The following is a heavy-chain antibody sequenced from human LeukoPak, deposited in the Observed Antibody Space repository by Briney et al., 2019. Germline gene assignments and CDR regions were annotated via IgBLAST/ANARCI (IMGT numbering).Heavy chain of an antibody. CDR2: IIPIFGTA. J-gene: IGHJ4*02. CDR3: TRGYYGSGRRVFFDY. D-gene: IGHD3-10*01. Sequence: SVKVSCKASGGTFSSYAISWVRQAPGQGLEWMGGIIPIFGTANYAQKFQGRVTITADESTSTAYMELSSLRSEDTAVYYCTRGYYGSGRRVFFDYWGQGTLVTVSS. CDR1: GGTFSSYA. V-gene: IGHV1-69*13.